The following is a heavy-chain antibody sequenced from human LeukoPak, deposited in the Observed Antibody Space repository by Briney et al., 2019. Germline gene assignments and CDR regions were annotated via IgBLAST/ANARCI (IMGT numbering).Heavy chain of an antibody. CDR3: ARSTLGYCSSTSCYGGWFDP. CDR1: GGSISSYY. CDR2: IYYSGST. Sequence: PSETLSLTCTVSGGSISSYYWSWIRQPPGKGLEWIGYIYYSGSTNYNPSLKSRVTISVDTSKNQLSLKLSSVTAADTAVYYCARSTLGYCSSTSCYGGWFDPWGQGTLVTVSS. J-gene: IGHJ5*02. V-gene: IGHV4-59*01. D-gene: IGHD2-2*01.